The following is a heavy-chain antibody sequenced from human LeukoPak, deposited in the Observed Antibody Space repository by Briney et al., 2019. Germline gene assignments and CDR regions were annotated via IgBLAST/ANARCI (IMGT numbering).Heavy chain of an antibody. CDR3: ARDPRKKGVVVPAAIHYYYYMDV. CDR1: GFTFSSYA. V-gene: IGHV3-30*04. J-gene: IGHJ6*03. D-gene: IGHD2-2*01. CDR2: ISYDGSNK. Sequence: GGSLRLSCAASGFTFSSYAMHWVRQAPGKGLEWVAVISYDGSNKYYADSVKGRFTISRDNSKNTLYLQMNSLRAEDTAVYYCARDPRKKGVVVPAAIHYYYYMDVWGKGTTVTVSS.